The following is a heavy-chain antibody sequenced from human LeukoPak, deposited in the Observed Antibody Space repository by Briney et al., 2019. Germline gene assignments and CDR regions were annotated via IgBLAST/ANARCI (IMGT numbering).Heavy chain of an antibody. D-gene: IGHD6-13*01. V-gene: IGHV4-39*01. CDR1: GGSISSSSYC. J-gene: IGHJ4*02. CDR3: ARTPPFIAAAGPTIDY. Sequence: SETLSLTCTVSGGSISSSSYCWGWIRQPPGKGLEWIGSIYYSGSTYYNPSLKSRVTISVDTSKNQFSLKLSSVTAADTAVYYCARTPPFIAAAGPTIDYWGQGTLVTVSS. CDR2: IYYSGST.